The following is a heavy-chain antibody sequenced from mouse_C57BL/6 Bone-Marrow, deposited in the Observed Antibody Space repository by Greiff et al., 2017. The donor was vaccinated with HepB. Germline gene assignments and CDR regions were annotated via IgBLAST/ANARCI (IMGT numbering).Heavy chain of an antibody. CDR3: AREGDYDYDVGWFAY. V-gene: IGHV5-4*01. D-gene: IGHD2-4*01. J-gene: IGHJ3*01. Sequence: EVMLVESGGGLVKPGGSLKLPCAASGFTFSSYAMSWVRQTPEKRLAWVATISDGGSYTYYPDNVKGRFTISRDNDKNNLYLQMSHLKSEDTAMYYCAREGDYDYDVGWFAYWGEGTLVAVSA. CDR1: GFTFSSYA. CDR2: ISDGGSYT.